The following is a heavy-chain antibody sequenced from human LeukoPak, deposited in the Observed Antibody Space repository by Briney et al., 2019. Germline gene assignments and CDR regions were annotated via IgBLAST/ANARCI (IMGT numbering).Heavy chain of an antibody. CDR2: IYHSGST. CDR3: SSYADDAFDI. V-gene: IGHV4-39*07. J-gene: IGHJ3*02. Sequence: TSETLSLTCTVSGGSISSSSYYWGWIRQPPGKGLEWIGYIYHSGSTYYNPSLKSRVTISVDRSKNEFSLKLSSVTAADTAVYYCSSYADDAFDIWGQGTMVTVSS. D-gene: IGHD2-2*01. CDR1: GGSISSSSYY.